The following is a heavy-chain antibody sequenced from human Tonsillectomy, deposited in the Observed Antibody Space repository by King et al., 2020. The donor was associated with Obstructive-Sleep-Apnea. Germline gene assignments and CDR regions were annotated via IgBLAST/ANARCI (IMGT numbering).Heavy chain of an antibody. V-gene: IGHV3-30*18. J-gene: IGHJ4*02. CDR3: AKDQARDYGSGSWSDY. D-gene: IGHD3-10*01. Sequence: VQLVESGGGVVQPGRSLRLSCAASGFTFSSYGMHWVRQAPGKGLEWGAVISYDGSNKYYADSVKGRFTIARDNSKNTLYLQMNSLRAEDTAVYYCAKDQARDYGSGSWSDYWGQGTLVTVSS. CDR1: GFTFSSYG. CDR2: ISYDGSNK.